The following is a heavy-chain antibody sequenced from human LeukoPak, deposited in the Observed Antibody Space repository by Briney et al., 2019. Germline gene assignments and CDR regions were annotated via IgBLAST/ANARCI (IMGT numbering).Heavy chain of an antibody. Sequence: GGSLRLCCAASGFTFSSYAMSWVRQAAGKGLEWVSAISGSGGSTYYADSVKGRFTISRDNSKNTLYLQMNSLRAEDTAVYYCAKDRSVTTSYFDYWGQGTLVTVSS. CDR1: GFTFSSYA. V-gene: IGHV3-23*01. J-gene: IGHJ4*02. D-gene: IGHD4-17*01. CDR2: ISGSGGST. CDR3: AKDRSVTTSYFDY.